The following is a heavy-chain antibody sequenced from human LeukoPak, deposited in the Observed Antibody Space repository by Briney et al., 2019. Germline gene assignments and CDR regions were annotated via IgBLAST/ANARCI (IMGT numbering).Heavy chain of an antibody. D-gene: IGHD5-12*01. CDR1: GGSISSSSYY. V-gene: IGHV4-39*07. Sequence: PSETLSLTCTVSGGSISSSSYYWGWIRQPPGKGLEWIGSIYYSGSTYYNPSLKSRVTISVDTSKNQFSLKLSSVTAADTAVYYCAREVVATTKGGVRWFDPWGQGTLVTVSS. CDR3: AREVVATTKGGVRWFDP. J-gene: IGHJ5*02. CDR2: IYYSGST.